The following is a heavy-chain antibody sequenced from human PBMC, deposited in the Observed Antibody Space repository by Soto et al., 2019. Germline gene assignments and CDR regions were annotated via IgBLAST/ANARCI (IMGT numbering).Heavy chain of an antibody. CDR3: ARDGGRHSGGIDY. V-gene: IGHV1-69*01. Sequence: QVQLVQSGAEVKKPGSSVKVSCKASVGTFSSYSINWVRQAPGQGLEWMGEIIPICGTANYAQTFQARLTMTADESTSTAYMELSSLRSEDTAVYYCARDGGRHSGGIDYWGQGPLASGSS. D-gene: IGHD1-26*01. J-gene: IGHJ4*02. CDR2: IIPICGTA. CDR1: VGTFSSYS.